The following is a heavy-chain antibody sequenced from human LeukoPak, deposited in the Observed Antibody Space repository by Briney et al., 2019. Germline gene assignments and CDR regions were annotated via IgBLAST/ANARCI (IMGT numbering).Heavy chain of an antibody. Sequence: GGSLRLSCAVSGFTFSTYGMHWVRQAPGKGLEWVAFVRSDGNNKYYADSVKGRFTISRDNSKNTLYLQMNSLRTEDTAVYYCARVTVPLVVITAGGFDYWGQRTLVTVSS. J-gene: IGHJ4*02. CDR2: VRSDGNNK. V-gene: IGHV3-30*02. CDR1: GFTFSTYG. D-gene: IGHD3-22*01. CDR3: ARVTVPLVVITAGGFDY.